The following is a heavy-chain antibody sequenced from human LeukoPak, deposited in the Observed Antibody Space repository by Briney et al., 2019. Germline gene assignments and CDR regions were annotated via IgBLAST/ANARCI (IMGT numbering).Heavy chain of an antibody. D-gene: IGHD1/OR15-1a*01. CDR3: AREAYNWNIDVFDI. V-gene: IGHV3-7*01. J-gene: IGHJ3*02. CDR1: GFTFSSYW. Sequence: GGSLRLSCAASGFTFSSYWMSWVRQAPGKGLAWVASIKQDGSEKYYVDSVKGRFTISRDNAKNSLYLQMNSLRAEDTAVYYCAREAYNWNIDVFDIWGQGTMVTVSS. CDR2: IKQDGSEK.